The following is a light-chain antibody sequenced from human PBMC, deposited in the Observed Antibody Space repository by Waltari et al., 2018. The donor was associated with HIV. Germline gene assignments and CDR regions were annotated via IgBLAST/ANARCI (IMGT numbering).Light chain of an antibody. Sequence: IQMTQATFSLTASVGDRVTITCRASQGISSYVNWYQQKPGKAPKLLIYAASSLHSGVPSRFSGSGSGTDFTLTISSLQPEDFATYYCQQSYSTLITFGPGTKVDIK. CDR1: QGISSY. V-gene: IGKV1-39*01. J-gene: IGKJ3*01. CDR2: AAS. CDR3: QQSYSTLIT.